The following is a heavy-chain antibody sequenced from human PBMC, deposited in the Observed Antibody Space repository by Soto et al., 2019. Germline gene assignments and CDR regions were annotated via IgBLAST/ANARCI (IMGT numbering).Heavy chain of an antibody. CDR3: ARHALGYSTSGTTFDY. Sequence: QVQLQESGPGLVKPSETLSLTCTVSGGSISTYYWSWIRQPPGKGLEWIAYIYYSGSTSYNPSLKSRVTISIDTSKKQFSLKLTSVTAADTAVYYCARHALGYSTSGTTFDYWGQGTLVTVSS. D-gene: IGHD4-17*01. V-gene: IGHV4-59*08. CDR2: IYYSGST. J-gene: IGHJ4*02. CDR1: GGSISTYY.